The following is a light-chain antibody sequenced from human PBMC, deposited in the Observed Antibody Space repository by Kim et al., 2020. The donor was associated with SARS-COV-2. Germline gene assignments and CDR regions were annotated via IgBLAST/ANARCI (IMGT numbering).Light chain of an antibody. CDR2: LGS. CDR3: MQALQTPLT. Sequence: PTSISCRSSQSHLHSNRYNYLDWYLQKPGQSPQLLIYLGSSRASGVPDRFSGSGSGTDFTLKISRVEAEDVGVYYCMQALQTPLTFGGGTKVDIK. V-gene: IGKV2-28*01. J-gene: IGKJ4*01. CDR1: QSHLHSNRYNY.